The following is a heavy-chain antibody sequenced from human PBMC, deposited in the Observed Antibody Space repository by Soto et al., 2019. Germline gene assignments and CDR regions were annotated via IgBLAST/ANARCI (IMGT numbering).Heavy chain of an antibody. Sequence: SETLSLTCTVSGGSISSGGYYWSWIRQHPGKGLEWIGYIYYSGSTYYNPSLKSRVTISVDKSKNQFSLRLNSVTVADTAVYFCMMSPGFYKIESWGQGTLVTVSS. D-gene: IGHD3-16*01. V-gene: IGHV4-31*09. CDR2: IYYSGST. J-gene: IGHJ4*02. CDR3: MMSPGFYKIES. CDR1: GGSISSGGYY.